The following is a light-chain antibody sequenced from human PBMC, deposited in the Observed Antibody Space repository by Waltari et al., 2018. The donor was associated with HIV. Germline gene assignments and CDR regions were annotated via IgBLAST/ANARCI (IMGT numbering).Light chain of an antibody. CDR3: VTWADRSSGPVV. J-gene: IGLJ2*01. V-gene: IGLV1-47*01. CDR2: RNN. Sequence: QSVLTQPPSASGPPGQRITISRSGSSSKIGNSYVHWHQHLPGTAPKLLIYRNNQRASVVPDRFSGSKSGTSASLAISGLRSEDEADYYCVTWADRSSGPVVFGGGTKVTVL. CDR1: SSKIGNSY.